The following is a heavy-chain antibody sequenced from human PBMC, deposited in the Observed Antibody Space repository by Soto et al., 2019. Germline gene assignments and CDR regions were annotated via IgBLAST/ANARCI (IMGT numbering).Heavy chain of an antibody. J-gene: IGHJ4*02. CDR3: AHSTTYVWGSYRYTGYFDY. CDR1: GFSLSTSGVG. CDR2: IYWDDDK. V-gene: IGHV2-5*02. D-gene: IGHD3-16*02. Sequence: QITLKESGPTLVKPTQTLTLTCTFSGFSLSTSGVGVGWIRQPPGKALEWLALIYWDDDKRYSPSLKSRLTITKDPSKNQVVLTMTNMDPVDTATYYCAHSTTYVWGSYRYTGYFDYWGQGTLVTVSS.